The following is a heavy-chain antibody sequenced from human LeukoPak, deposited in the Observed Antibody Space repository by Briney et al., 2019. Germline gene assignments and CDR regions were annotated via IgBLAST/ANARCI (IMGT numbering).Heavy chain of an antibody. V-gene: IGHV4-59*08. CDR2: IYYSGST. CDR1: GGSISSYY. J-gene: IGHJ3*02. Sequence: PSETLSLTCTVSGGSISSYYWSWIRQPPGKGLEWIGYIYYSGSTNYNPSLKRRVTISVDTSKNQSSLRLSSVTAADPAVYSCARFDSSDYFDAFDIWGQGTMVTVSS. CDR3: ARFDSSDYFDAFDI. D-gene: IGHD3-22*01.